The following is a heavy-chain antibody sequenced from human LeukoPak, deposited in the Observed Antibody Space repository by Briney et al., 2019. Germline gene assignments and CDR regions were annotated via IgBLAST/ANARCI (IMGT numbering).Heavy chain of an antibody. Sequence: QAGGSLRLSCAASGFTFSSYAMSWVRQAPGKGVEWVSAISGSSGSTYYADSVKGRFTISRDNSKNTLYLQMNSLRAEDTAVYYCARCGYYYDSSGYYGLADYWGQGTLVTVSS. V-gene: IGHV3-23*01. CDR2: ISGSSGST. CDR3: ARCGYYYDSSGYYGLADY. D-gene: IGHD3-22*01. J-gene: IGHJ4*02. CDR1: GFTFSSYA.